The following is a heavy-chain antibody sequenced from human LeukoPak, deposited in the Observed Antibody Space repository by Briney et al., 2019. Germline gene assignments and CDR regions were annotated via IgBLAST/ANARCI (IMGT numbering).Heavy chain of an antibody. CDR3: ARDLIPPGIAAAGTDVDY. CDR2: ISYDGSNK. V-gene: IGHV3-30-3*01. CDR1: GFTFSSYA. J-gene: IGHJ4*02. Sequence: QPGRSLRLSCAASGFTFSSYAMHWVRQAPGKGLEWVAVISYDGSNKYYADSVKGRFTISRDNSKNTLYLQMNSLRAEDTAVYYCARDLIPPGIAAAGTDVDYWGQGTLVTVSS. D-gene: IGHD6-13*01.